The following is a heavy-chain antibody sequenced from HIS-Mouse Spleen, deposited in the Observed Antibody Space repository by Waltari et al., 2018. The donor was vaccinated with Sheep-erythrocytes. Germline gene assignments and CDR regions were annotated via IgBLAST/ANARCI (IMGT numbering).Heavy chain of an antibody. D-gene: IGHD1-26*01. Sequence: QVQLQQWGAGLLKPSETLSLTCAVYGRSFSGYFWSWIRQPPGKGLEWIGEINHSGSTNYNPSLKSRVTISVDTSKNQFSLKLSSVTAADTAVYYCARTKLLRAFDIWGQGTMVTVSS. CDR2: INHSGST. V-gene: IGHV4-34*01. CDR3: ARTKLLRAFDI. CDR1: GRSFSGYF. J-gene: IGHJ3*02.